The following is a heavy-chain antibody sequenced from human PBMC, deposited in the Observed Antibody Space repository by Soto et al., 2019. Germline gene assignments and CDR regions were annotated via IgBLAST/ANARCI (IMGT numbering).Heavy chain of an antibody. J-gene: IGHJ6*02. V-gene: IGHV4-39*01. Sequence: SETLSLTCTVSGGSISSSSYYWGWIRQPPGKGLEWIGSIYYSGSTYYNPSLKSRVTISVDTSKNQFSLKLSSVTAADTAVYYCARHYSSGWYKSYYYYYGMDVWGQGTTVTVSS. D-gene: IGHD6-19*01. CDR3: ARHYSSGWYKSYYYYYGMDV. CDR1: GGSISSSSYY. CDR2: IYYSGST.